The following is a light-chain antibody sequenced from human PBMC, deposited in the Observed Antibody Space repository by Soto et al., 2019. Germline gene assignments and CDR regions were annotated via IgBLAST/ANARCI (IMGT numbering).Light chain of an antibody. CDR1: QSVSSY. J-gene: IGKJ4*01. Sequence: EIVLTQSPATLSLSPGERATLSCRASQSVSSYLAWYQQKPGQAPRLLIYDASNRATGIPARFSGSGSGTDFTLTISSLEPEDFAVYYCQQRSNWPPRFTFGGGTKVELK. CDR2: DAS. CDR3: QQRSNWPPRFT. V-gene: IGKV3-11*01.